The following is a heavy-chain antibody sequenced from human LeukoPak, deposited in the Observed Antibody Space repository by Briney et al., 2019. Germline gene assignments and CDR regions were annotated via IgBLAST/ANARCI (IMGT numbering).Heavy chain of an antibody. CDR3: ARASIVRGAPRQGMDV. V-gene: IGHV4-34*01. J-gene: IGHJ6*02. Sequence: SETLSLTCAVYGGSFSGYYWSWIRQPPGKGLEWIGEINHSGSTNYNPSLKSRVTISVDTSKNQFSLKLSSVTAADTAVYYCARASIVRGAPRQGMDVWGQGTTVTVSS. D-gene: IGHD3-10*01. CDR1: GGSFSGYY. CDR2: INHSGST.